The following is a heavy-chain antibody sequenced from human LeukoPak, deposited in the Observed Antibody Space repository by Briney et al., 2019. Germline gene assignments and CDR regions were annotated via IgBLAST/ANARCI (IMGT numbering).Heavy chain of an antibody. V-gene: IGHV3-21*06. CDR1: GFTFSTYS. Sequence: GGPLRLSCAASGFTFSTYSMNWVRQAPGKGLEWVSSISPTSTYIYYADSVKGRFTISSDNAKNSLYLQMNSLRAEDTAVYYCARGSYGDYDYWGQGTLVTVSS. CDR3: ARGSYGDYDY. D-gene: IGHD4-17*01. J-gene: IGHJ4*02. CDR2: ISPTSTYI.